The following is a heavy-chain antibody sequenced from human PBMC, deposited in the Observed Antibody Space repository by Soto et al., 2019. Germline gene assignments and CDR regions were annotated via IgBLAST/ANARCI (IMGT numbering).Heavy chain of an antibody. CDR3: ARTEGMITFGGDAFDI. CDR1: GGSISSYY. V-gene: IGHV4-59*08. J-gene: IGHJ3*02. D-gene: IGHD3-16*01. Sequence: SETLSLTCTVSGGSISSYYWSWIRQPPGKGLEWIGYIYYSGSTNYNPSLKSRVTISVDTSKNQFSLKLSSVTAADTAVYYCARTEGMITFGGDAFDIWGQGTMVTVSS. CDR2: IYYSGST.